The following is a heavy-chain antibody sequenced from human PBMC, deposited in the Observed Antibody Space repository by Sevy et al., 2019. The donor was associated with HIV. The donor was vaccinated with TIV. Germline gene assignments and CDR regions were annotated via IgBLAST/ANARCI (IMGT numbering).Heavy chain of an antibody. CDR2: ISYDGNK. Sequence: GGSLRLSCTASGFNFNTYGMHWVRQAPGKGLEWLAIISYDGNKYYADSVEGRFTISRDNSRNTFYLQMNSLRTEDTAVFHCARAGRLRLGELSSGPDYWGPGTLVTVSS. J-gene: IGHJ4*02. CDR3: ARAGRLRLGELSSGPDY. V-gene: IGHV3-30*03. CDR1: GFNFNTYG. D-gene: IGHD3-16*02.